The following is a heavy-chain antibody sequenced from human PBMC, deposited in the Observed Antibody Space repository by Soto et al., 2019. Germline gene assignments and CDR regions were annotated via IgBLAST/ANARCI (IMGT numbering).Heavy chain of an antibody. CDR2: ISGGGDGT. J-gene: IGHJ3*01. CDR1: GFTFYNYA. D-gene: IGHD2-8*01. V-gene: IGHV3-23*01. Sequence: EVQLLESGGGLVRPGGSLRLSCAASGFTFYNYAMNWVRQAPGKGLEWVSTISGGGDGTYYADSVKGRFTISRDNSRNTVYLQMISMRAEDTAVDYCAKKGLGSLATYCTTGDCQYAFDVWGQGTLVTVSS. CDR3: AKKGLGSLATYCTTGDCQYAFDV.